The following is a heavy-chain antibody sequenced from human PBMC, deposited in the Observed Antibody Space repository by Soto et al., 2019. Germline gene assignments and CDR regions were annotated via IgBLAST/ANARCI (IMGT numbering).Heavy chain of an antibody. V-gene: IGHV3-23*01. Sequence: EVQMLESGGGLVQPGGSLRLSCAASGCTFSSYAMSSVRQAPGKGLEWVSAISGSGGSTYYADSVKGRFTISRDNSKNTLYLQMNSLRAEDTAVYYCAKDLGEQWLVGDYWGQGTLLTVSS. CDR1: GCTFSSYA. CDR3: AKDLGEQWLVGDY. CDR2: ISGSGGST. D-gene: IGHD6-19*01. J-gene: IGHJ4*02.